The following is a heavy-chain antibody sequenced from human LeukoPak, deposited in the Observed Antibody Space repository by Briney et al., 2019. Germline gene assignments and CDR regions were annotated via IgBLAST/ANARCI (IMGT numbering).Heavy chain of an antibody. D-gene: IGHD1-26*01. CDR2: IYYSGST. J-gene: IGHJ4*02. CDR3: AGEGGSYRNFDY. Sequence: PSETLSLTCTVSGGSISSGDYYWSWIRQPPGTGLEWIGYIYYSGSTYYKPSLKSRVTISVDTSKNQFSLKLSSVTAADTAVYYCAGEGGSYRNFDYWGQGTLVTVSS. CDR1: GGSISSGDYY. V-gene: IGHV4-30-4*08.